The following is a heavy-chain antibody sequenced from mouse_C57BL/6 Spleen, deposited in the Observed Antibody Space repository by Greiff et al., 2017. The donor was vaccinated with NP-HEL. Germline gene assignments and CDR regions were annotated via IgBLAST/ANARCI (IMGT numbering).Heavy chain of an antibody. CDR1: GYTFTDYE. Sequence: QVQLQQSGAELVRPGASVTLSCKASGYTFTDYEMHWVKQTPGHGLEWIGAIDPETGGTAYNQKFKGKAILTADKSSSTAYMGLRSLTSEDSAVYYCTVRTTYYAMDYWGQGTSVTVSS. J-gene: IGHJ4*01. CDR3: TVRTTYYAMDY. CDR2: IDPETGGT. D-gene: IGHD2-12*01. V-gene: IGHV1-15*01.